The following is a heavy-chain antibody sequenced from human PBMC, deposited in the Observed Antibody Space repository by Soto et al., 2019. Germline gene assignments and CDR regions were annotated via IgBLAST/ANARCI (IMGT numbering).Heavy chain of an antibody. CDR1: GYTFTSYA. J-gene: IGHJ4*02. CDR2: INAGNGNT. Sequence: ASVKVSCKASGYTFTSYAMHWVRQAPGQRLEWMGWINAGNGNTKYSQKFQGRVTITRDTSASTAYMELSSLRSEDTAVYYCARGKGRFTGYFAYWGQGTLVTVSS. D-gene: IGHD1-1*01. CDR3: ARGKGRFTGYFAY. V-gene: IGHV1-3*01.